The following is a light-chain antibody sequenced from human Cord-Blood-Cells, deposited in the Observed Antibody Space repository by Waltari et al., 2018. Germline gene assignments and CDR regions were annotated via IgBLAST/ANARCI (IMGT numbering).Light chain of an antibody. CDR2: DVS. CDR3: SSYTSSSTWV. Sequence: QSALTQPASVSGSPGQSITISCTGTSSDGGGYNYVSWYQQHPGKAPKLLISDVSKRPAGVANRFSGSKSGNTASLTISGLQAEDEADYYCSSYTSSSTWVFGGGTKLTVL. V-gene: IGLV2-14*01. J-gene: IGLJ3*02. CDR1: SSDGGGYNY.